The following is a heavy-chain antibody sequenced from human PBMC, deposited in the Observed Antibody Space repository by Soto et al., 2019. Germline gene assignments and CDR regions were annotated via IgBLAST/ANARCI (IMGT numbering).Heavy chain of an antibody. CDR1: GLTVSSND. CDR2: IYSGGST. V-gene: IGHV3-53*04. J-gene: IGHJ3*02. Sequence: GGSLRLSCAASGLTVSSNDMSWVRQAPGKGLEWVSVIYSGGSTYYADSVKGRFTISRHNSKNTLYLQMNSLRAEDTAVYYCASAGFRYDDAFDIWGQGTMVTVSS. CDR3: ASAGFRYDDAFDI. D-gene: IGHD1-1*01.